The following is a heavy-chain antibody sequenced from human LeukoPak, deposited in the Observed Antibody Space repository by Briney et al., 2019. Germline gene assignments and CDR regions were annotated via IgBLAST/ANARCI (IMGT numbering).Heavy chain of an antibody. Sequence: GGSLRLSCVASGFTLSSYSMNWVRQAPGKGLEWVSSISSSSSYIYYADSVKGRFTISRDNARNTLYLQMNSLRAEDTAVYYCAKDYGGDYGDYYFDYWGQGTLVTVSS. CDR1: GFTLSSYS. CDR2: ISSSSSYI. J-gene: IGHJ4*02. CDR3: AKDYGGDYGDYYFDY. V-gene: IGHV3-21*01. D-gene: IGHD4-17*01.